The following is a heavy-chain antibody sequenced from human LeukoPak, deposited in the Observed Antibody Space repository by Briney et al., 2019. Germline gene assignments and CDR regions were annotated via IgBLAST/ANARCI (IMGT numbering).Heavy chain of an antibody. V-gene: IGHV1-2*02. CDR1: GYTFTGYY. CDR2: INPNSGGT. J-gene: IGHJ4*02. D-gene: IGHD2-2*01. Sequence: ASVKVSCKASGYTFTGYYMHWVRQAPGQGLEWMGWINPNSGGTNHAQKFQGRVTMTRDTSISTAFLELSRLRSDDTAVYYCARGGSTIVVVPASNLPSDYWGQRTLVTVSS. CDR3: ARGGSTIVVVPASNLPSDY.